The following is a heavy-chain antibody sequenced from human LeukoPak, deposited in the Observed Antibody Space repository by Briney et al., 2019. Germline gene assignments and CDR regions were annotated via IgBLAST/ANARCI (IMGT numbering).Heavy chain of an antibody. Sequence: ASVKVSCKASGYTFTGYYMHWVRQAPGQGLEWMGRINPNSGGTNYAQKFQGRVTMTRDTSISTAYMELSRLRSDDTAVYYCARGMATIALSDAFDIWCQGTMVTVSS. J-gene: IGHJ3*02. CDR3: ARGMATIALSDAFDI. CDR2: INPNSGGT. D-gene: IGHD5-24*01. CDR1: GYTFTGYY. V-gene: IGHV1-2*06.